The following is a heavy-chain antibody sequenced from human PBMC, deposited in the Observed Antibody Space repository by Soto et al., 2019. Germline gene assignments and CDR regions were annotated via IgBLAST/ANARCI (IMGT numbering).Heavy chain of an antibody. Sequence: SETLSLTCAVSGGSTRGNYWSWIRQPPGKGLEWMGYIFNGVTTTYDPSLRSRVTLSMDTSEKEFYLRLTSVTAADTAVYYCARHIWKKDIVPYDAFDLWGQGTLVTVSS. CDR3: ARHIWKKDIVPYDAFDL. CDR2: IFNGVTT. J-gene: IGHJ3*01. CDR1: GGSTRGNY. D-gene: IGHD2-15*01. V-gene: IGHV4-59*08.